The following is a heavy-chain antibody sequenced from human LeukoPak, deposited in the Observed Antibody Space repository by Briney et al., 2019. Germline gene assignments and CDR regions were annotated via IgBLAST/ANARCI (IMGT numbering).Heavy chain of an antibody. V-gene: IGHV4-59*05. J-gene: IGHJ4*02. CDR2: IYYSGST. Sequence: SETLSLTCTVSGGSISSYYWSWIRQPPGKGLEWIGSIYYSGSTYYNPSLKSRVTISVDTSKNQFSLKLSSVTAADTAVYYCARHGRTKPFDYWGQGTLVTVSS. D-gene: IGHD2-8*01. CDR1: GGSISSYY. CDR3: ARHGRTKPFDY.